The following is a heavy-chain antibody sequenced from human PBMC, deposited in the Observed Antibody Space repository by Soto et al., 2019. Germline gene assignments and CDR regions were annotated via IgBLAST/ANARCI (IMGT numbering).Heavy chain of an antibody. CDR1: GFTFSSYG. Sequence: QVQLVESGGGVVQPGRSLRLSCAASGFTFSSYGMHWVRQAPGKGLEWVAVISFDGNTIYYADSVKGRFTISRDNSKNTLYLQMNSRRAEDTTVYYCAKDRSPMIRGVTNNFDYWGQGTLVTVSS. D-gene: IGHD3-10*01. J-gene: IGHJ4*02. CDR3: AKDRSPMIRGVTNNFDY. CDR2: ISFDGNTI. V-gene: IGHV3-30*18.